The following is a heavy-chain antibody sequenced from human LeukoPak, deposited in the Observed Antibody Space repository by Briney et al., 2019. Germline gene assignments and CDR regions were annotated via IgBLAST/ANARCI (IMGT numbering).Heavy chain of an antibody. Sequence: ASVKVSCKASGYTFTSYDINWVRQATGQGLEWMGWMSPNSGSTGYAQKFQGRVTMTRDTSISTAYMELSSLRSEDTAVYYCARGSLIDNWNDYWGQGTLVTVSS. J-gene: IGHJ4*02. CDR1: GYTFTSYD. D-gene: IGHD1-20*01. V-gene: IGHV1-8*01. CDR2: MSPNSGST. CDR3: ARGSLIDNWNDY.